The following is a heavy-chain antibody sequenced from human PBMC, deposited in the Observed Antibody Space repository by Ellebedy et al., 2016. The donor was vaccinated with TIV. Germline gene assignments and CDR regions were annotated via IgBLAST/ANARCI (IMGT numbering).Heavy chain of an antibody. Sequence: MPSETLSLTCTVSGGSISSYYWTWIRQPPGKGLEWIGYIYHNGNTNYNPSLKSRVTISVDTSKNQFSLKLTSVTAADTAVYYCARRSSYWSALDFWGQGTLVTVSS. CDR1: GGSISSYY. CDR2: IYHNGNT. D-gene: IGHD6-19*01. J-gene: IGHJ4*02. V-gene: IGHV4-59*08. CDR3: ARRSSYWSALDF.